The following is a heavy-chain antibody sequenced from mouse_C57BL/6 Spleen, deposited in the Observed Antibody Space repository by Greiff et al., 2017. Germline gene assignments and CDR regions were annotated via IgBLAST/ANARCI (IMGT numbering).Heavy chain of an antibody. J-gene: IGHJ4*01. Sequence: VQLQQSGAELVRPGTSVKVSCKASGYAFTNYLIEWVKQRPGQGLAWIGVINPGSGGTNYNEKFKGKATLTADKSSSTAYMQLSSLTSEDSAVYFCARHGYSSYYYAMDYWGQGTSVTVSS. V-gene: IGHV1-54*01. CDR2: INPGSGGT. CDR1: GYAFTNYL. CDR3: ARHGYSSYYYAMDY. D-gene: IGHD2-3*01.